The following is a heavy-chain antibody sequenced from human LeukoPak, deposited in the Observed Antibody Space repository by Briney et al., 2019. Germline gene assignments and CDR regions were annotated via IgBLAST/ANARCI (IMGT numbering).Heavy chain of an antibody. Sequence: SETLSLTCTVSGGSISSYYWSWIRQPPGKGLEWIGYICYSGSTNYNPSLKSRVTISVDTSKNQFSLNLSSVTAADTAVYYCARFSSIAAAFDYWGLGTLVTVSS. V-gene: IGHV4-59*12. J-gene: IGHJ4*02. CDR3: ARFSSIAAAFDY. CDR1: GGSISSYY. D-gene: IGHD6-13*01. CDR2: ICYSGST.